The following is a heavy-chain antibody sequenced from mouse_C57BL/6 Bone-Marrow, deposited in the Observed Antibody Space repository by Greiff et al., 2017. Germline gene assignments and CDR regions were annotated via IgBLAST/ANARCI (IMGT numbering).Heavy chain of an antibody. J-gene: IGHJ2*01. CDR3: ARYPSFITTKKVYFDY. CDR2: ISYSGST. Sequence: DVQLQESGPGLAKPSQTLSLTCSVTGYSITSDYWNWIRKFPGNKLEYMGYISYSGSTYYNPSLKSRISITRDTSKNQYYLQLNSVTTEDTATYYCARYPSFITTKKVYFDYWGQGTTLTVSS. CDR1: GYSITSDY. V-gene: IGHV3-8*01. D-gene: IGHD1-1*01.